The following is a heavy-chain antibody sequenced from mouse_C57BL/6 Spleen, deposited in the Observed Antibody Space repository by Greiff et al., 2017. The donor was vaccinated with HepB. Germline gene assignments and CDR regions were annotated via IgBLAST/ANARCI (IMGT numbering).Heavy chain of an antibody. CDR3: ARWIYYDYDGYYFDY. V-gene: IGHV5-17*01. CDR2: ISSGSSTI. CDR1: GFTFSDYG. D-gene: IGHD2-4*01. Sequence: VQLKESGGGLVKPGGSLKLSCAASGFTFSDYGMHWVRQAPEKGLEWVAYISSGSSTIYYADTVKGRFTISRDNAKNTLFRQMTSLRSEDTAMYYCARWIYYDYDGYYFDYWGQGTTLTVSS. J-gene: IGHJ2*01.